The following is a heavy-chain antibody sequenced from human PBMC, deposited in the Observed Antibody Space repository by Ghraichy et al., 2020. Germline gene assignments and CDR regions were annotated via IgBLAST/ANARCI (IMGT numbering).Heavy chain of an antibody. CDR2: IYHSGST. CDR1: GGSISSSNW. D-gene: IGHD3-22*01. J-gene: IGHJ5*02. CDR3: ARRTYYYDSSGYYVNWFDP. V-gene: IGHV4-4*02. Sequence: SETLSLTCAVSGGSISSSNWWSWVRQPPGKGLEWIGEIYHSGSTNYNPSLKSRVTISVDKSKNQFSLKLSSVTAEDTAVYYLARRTYYYDSSGYYVNWFDPWGQGTLVTVSS.